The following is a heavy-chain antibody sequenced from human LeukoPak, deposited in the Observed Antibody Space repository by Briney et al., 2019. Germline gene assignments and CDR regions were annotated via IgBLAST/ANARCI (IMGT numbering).Heavy chain of an antibody. V-gene: IGHV3-21*01. CDR3: ASDFLNRRSNIAAQTTQTLYYFNY. D-gene: IGHD6-6*01. Sequence: PGGSLRLSCAASGFTFSSYSMKWVRQAPGKGLEWVSSISHSGTYIYYADSVKGRFTISRDNAKNSLYLQMNSLRAEDTAVYYCASDFLNRRSNIAAQTTQTLYYFNYWGQGTLVTVSS. J-gene: IGHJ4*02. CDR1: GFTFSSYS. CDR2: ISHSGTYI.